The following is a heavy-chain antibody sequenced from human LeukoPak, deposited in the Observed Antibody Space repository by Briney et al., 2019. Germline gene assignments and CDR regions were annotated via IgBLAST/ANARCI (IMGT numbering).Heavy chain of an antibody. CDR1: GGSISTTGYY. D-gene: IGHD3-10*01. V-gene: IGHV4-39*07. CDR3: ARDVRSGSSFDF. CDR2: TYYSGIT. J-gene: IGHJ4*02. Sequence: ASETLSLTCTVSGGSISTTGYYWGWIRQSPGKGLEWIGSTYYSGITYYNPSLQSRVTTSVDKSKNQFSLKLDSVTAADTAVYYCARDVRSGSSFDFWGQGTLVTVSS.